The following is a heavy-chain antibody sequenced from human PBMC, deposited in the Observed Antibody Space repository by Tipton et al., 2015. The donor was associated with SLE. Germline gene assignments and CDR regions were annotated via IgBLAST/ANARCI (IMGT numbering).Heavy chain of an antibody. D-gene: IGHD3-3*01. V-gene: IGHV4-31*03. CDR3: ARGGWSGYPGDAFDI. Sequence: TLSLTCTVSGGSISSGGYYWSWIRQHPGKGLEWIGYIYYSGSTYYNPSLKSRVTISVDTSKNQFSLKLSSVTAADTAVYYCARGGWSGYPGDAFDIWGQGTMVTVSS. CDR1: GGSISSGGYY. J-gene: IGHJ3*02. CDR2: IYYSGST.